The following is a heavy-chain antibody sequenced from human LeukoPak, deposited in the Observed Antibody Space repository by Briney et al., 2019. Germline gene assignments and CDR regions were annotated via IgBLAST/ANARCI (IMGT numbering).Heavy chain of an antibody. CDR2: INHSGST. CDR3: ARAQDCSSTSCYTGGSWFDP. CDR1: GGSFSGYY. V-gene: IGHV4-34*01. J-gene: IGHJ5*02. D-gene: IGHD2-2*02. Sequence: SETLSLTCAVYGGSFSGYYWSWIRQPPGKGLGWIGEINHSGSTNYNPSLKSRVTISVDTSKNQFSLKLSSVTAADTAVYYCARAQDCSSTSCYTGGSWFDPWGQGTLVTVSS.